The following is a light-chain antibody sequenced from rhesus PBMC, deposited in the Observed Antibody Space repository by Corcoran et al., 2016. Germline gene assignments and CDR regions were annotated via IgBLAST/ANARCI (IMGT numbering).Light chain of an antibody. Sequence: DIQLTQSPSSLSASVGDRVTITCRASQGIRNSLAWYQQRPGKAPKLLIYDASNLETGVPSRLSGSGSGTDFTLTISSLPPEDFAVYYCQQRNTYPLNFDGGTKVEIK. CDR1: QGIRNS. J-gene: IGKJ4*01. V-gene: IGKV1-38*01. CDR2: DAS. CDR3: QQRNTYPLN.